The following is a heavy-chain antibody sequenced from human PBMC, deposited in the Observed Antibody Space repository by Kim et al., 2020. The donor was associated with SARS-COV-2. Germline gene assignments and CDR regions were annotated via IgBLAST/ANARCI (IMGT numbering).Heavy chain of an antibody. D-gene: IGHD3-22*01. Sequence: SVKVSCKASGCTFSSYAISWVRQAPGQGLEWMGGIIPIFGTANYAQKFQGRVTITADDSTSTAYMELSSLRSEDTAVYYCAREKGHYYDSSGYPTYYFDYWGQGTLVTVSS. CDR2: IIPIFGTA. CDR3: AREKGHYYDSSGYPTYYFDY. CDR1: GCTFSSYA. V-gene: IGHV1-69*13. J-gene: IGHJ4*02.